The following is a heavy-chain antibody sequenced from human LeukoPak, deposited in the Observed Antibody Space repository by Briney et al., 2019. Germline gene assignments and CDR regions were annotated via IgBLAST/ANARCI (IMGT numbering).Heavy chain of an antibody. CDR2: INHSGST. D-gene: IGHD3-22*01. J-gene: IGHJ4*02. CDR3: ARGFRRMYYYDSSGYFDY. Sequence: SETLSLTCAVYGGSFSGYYWSWIRQPPGKGLEWIGEINHSGSTNYNPSLKSRVTISVDTSKNQFSLKLSSVTAADTAVYYCARGFRRMYYYDSSGYFDYWGQGTLVTVSS. CDR1: GGSFSGYY. V-gene: IGHV4-34*01.